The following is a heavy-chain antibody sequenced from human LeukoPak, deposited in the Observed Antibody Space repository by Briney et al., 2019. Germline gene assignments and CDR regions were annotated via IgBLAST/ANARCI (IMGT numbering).Heavy chain of an antibody. CDR3: VRHISANTGYFDS. V-gene: IGHV4-39*01. CDR2: IHYSGSS. CDR1: DGSVSSGTYY. J-gene: IGHJ4*02. Sequence: SETLSLTCTISDGSVSSGTYYWGWIRQSPGKGLEWIGSIHYSGSSYYNPSLKSRAAIFVDTSRDQVSLDLSYVTAADTALYYCVRHISANTGYFDSCGQGTLVTVSS.